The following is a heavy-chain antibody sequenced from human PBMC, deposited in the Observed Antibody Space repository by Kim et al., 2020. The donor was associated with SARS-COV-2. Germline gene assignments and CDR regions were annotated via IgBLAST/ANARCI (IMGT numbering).Heavy chain of an antibody. CDR3: ASSYSSGWYYFDY. Sequence: YADSVKSRFTISRDNAKNSLYLQMNSLRAEDTAVYYCASSYSSGWYYFDYWGQGTLVTVSS. J-gene: IGHJ4*02. V-gene: IGHV3-21*01. D-gene: IGHD6-19*01.